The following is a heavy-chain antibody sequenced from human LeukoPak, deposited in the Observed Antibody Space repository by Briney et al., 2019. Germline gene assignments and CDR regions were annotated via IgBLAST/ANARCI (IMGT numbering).Heavy chain of an antibody. Sequence: GGSLRLSCAASGFTVSSNYMSWVRQAPGKGLEWVSVIYSGGSTYYADSVKGRFTISRDNSKNTLYLQMNSLRAEDTAVYYCARDRDYVWGSYRPSRPNFDYWGQGTWSPSPQ. CDR3: ARDRDYVWGSYRPSRPNFDY. D-gene: IGHD3-16*02. CDR1: GFTVSSNY. J-gene: IGHJ4*02. V-gene: IGHV3-66*01. CDR2: IYSGGST.